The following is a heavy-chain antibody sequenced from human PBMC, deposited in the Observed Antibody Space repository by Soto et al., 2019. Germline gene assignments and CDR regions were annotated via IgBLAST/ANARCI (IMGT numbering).Heavy chain of an antibody. D-gene: IGHD4-17*01. J-gene: IGHJ3*02. CDR3: ARGSDYGDPQGAFDI. CDR1: GFTFSSYW. Sequence: EVQLVESGGGLVQPGGSLRLSCAASGFTFSSYWMHWVRQAPEKGLVWVSRINSDGSSTNYADSVKGRFTISRDNAKNTRFLQMNSLRAEDTAVYYCARGSDYGDPQGAFDIWGQGTMVTVSS. V-gene: IGHV3-74*01. CDR2: INSDGSST.